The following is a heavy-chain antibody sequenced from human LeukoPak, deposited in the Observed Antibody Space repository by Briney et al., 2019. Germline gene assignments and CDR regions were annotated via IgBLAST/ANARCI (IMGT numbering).Heavy chain of an antibody. J-gene: IGHJ4*02. CDR2: VYYDGSN. CDR3: ATNTGTVFDY. V-gene: IGHV4-59*01. D-gene: IGHD7-27*01. Sequence: SETLSLTCTVSGGSITPYYLTWIRQPPGRGLEWIGYVYYDGSNDYNPSLRSRVTILLDMSKHQFSLKLTSVTAADTAAYYCATNTGTVFDYWGQGILVTVSS. CDR1: GGSITPYY.